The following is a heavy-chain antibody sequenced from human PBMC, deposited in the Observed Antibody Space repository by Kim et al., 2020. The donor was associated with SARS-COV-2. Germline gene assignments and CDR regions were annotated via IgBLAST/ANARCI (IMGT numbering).Heavy chain of an antibody. J-gene: IGHJ6*02. D-gene: IGHD6-13*01. V-gene: IGHV3-9*01. Sequence: GGSLRLSCAASGFTFDDYAMHWVRQAPGKGLEWVSGISWNSGSIGYADSVKGRFTISRDNAKNSLYLQMNSLRAEDTALYYCAKDLTGYSSSSNYGMDVWGQGTTVTVSS. CDR3: AKDLTGYSSSSNYGMDV. CDR1: GFTFDDYA. CDR2: ISWNSGSI.